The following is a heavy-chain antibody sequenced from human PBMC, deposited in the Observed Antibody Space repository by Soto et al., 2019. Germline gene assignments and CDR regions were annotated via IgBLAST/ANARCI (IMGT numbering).Heavy chain of an antibody. V-gene: IGHV1-58*01. CDR3: AAGVSGGKDY. J-gene: IGHJ4*02. Sequence: GASVKVSCKTSGFTFSTSAVQWVRQARGQSFEWIGWIVVGSGNTTYAQRFQERVTMTRDMPTSTAYLELSSLRSEDTAVYYCAAGVSGGKDYWGQGTLVTVSS. CDR1: GFTFSTSA. D-gene: IGHD3-10*01. CDR2: IVVGSGNT.